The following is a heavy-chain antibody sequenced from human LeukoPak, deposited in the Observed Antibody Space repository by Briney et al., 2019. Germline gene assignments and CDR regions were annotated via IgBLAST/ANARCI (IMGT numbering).Heavy chain of an antibody. CDR3: ARDTRVVAPFDH. V-gene: IGHV3-48*03. D-gene: IGHD2-15*01. Sequence: GGSLRLSCAASGFTFSSYEMNWVRQAPGKGLEWVPYISSSGSTIYYADSVKGRFTISRDNAKNSLYLQMNSLRAEDTAVYYCARDTRVVAPFDHWGQGTLVTVSS. J-gene: IGHJ4*02. CDR1: GFTFSSYE. CDR2: ISSSGSTI.